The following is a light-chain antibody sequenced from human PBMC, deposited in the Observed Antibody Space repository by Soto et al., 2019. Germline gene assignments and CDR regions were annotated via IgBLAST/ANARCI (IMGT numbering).Light chain of an antibody. Sequence: DIQMTQSPSTLSAFVGDRVTITCRASQSISNWLAWYQQKPGKAPKLLIYKASTLESGVPSRFSGTGSGTEFTLTISSLQPDDFATYYCHQFSFSHTFGGGTKVEIK. CDR3: HQFSFSHT. CDR1: QSISNW. CDR2: KAS. V-gene: IGKV1-5*03. J-gene: IGKJ4*01.